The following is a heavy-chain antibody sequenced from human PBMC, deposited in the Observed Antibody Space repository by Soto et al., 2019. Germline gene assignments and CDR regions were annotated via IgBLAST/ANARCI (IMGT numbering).Heavy chain of an antibody. D-gene: IGHD3-22*01. Sequence: SETLSLTCAVSGVSIHNSHSFWAWIRQPPGKGLEFIGSVYYSGGANYNPSLKSRVTISVDTSKNQLSLTLNSVTAADTAVYYCGRVIEGATRHTDFDSWGQGILVTVSS. CDR3: GRVIEGATRHTDFDS. CDR2: VYYSGGA. CDR1: GVSIHNSHSF. V-gene: IGHV4-39*01. J-gene: IGHJ5*01.